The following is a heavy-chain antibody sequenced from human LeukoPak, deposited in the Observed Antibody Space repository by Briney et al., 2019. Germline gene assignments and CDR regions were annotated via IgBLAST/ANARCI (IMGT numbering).Heavy chain of an antibody. V-gene: IGHV4-59*01. Sequence: SETLSLTCTVSGGSISSYYWSWIRQPPGKGLEWIGYIYYSGSTNYNPSLKSRVTISVDTSKNQFSLKLSSVTAADTAVFYCARGDSGSYYVPLHYWGQGTLVTVSS. CDR3: ARGDSGSYYVPLHY. J-gene: IGHJ4*02. D-gene: IGHD1-26*01. CDR2: IYYSGST. CDR1: GGSISSYY.